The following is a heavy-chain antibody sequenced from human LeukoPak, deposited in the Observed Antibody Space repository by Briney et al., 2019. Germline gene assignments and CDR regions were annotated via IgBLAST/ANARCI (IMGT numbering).Heavy chain of an antibody. D-gene: IGHD6-13*01. CDR2: MNPNSGNT. Sequence: GASVKVSCKASGYTFTSYDINWVRQATGQGLEWMGWMNPNSGNTGYAQKFQGRVTITRNTSISTAYMELSSLRSEDTAVHYCARGHSSTPFDYWGQGTLVTVSS. CDR1: GYTFTSYD. V-gene: IGHV1-8*03. CDR3: ARGHSSTPFDY. J-gene: IGHJ4*02.